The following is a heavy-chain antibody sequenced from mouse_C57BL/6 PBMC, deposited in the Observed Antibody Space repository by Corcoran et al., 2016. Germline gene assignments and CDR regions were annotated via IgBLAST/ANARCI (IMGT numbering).Heavy chain of an antibody. J-gene: IGHJ1*03. CDR1: GYTFTDYY. V-gene: IGHV1-26*01. Sequence: EVPLQQSGPELVKPGASVKISCKASGYTFTDYYMNWVKQSHGKSLEWIGDINPNNGGTSYNQKFKGKATLTVDKSSSTAYMELSSLTSEDSAVYYCARIYYYGSSYGYFDVWGTGTTVTVSS. D-gene: IGHD1-1*01. CDR2: INPNNGGT. CDR3: ARIYYYGSSYGYFDV.